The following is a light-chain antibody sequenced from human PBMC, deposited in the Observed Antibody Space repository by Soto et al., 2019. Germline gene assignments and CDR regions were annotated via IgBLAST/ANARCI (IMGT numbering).Light chain of an antibody. V-gene: IGLV2-14*01. CDR2: EVS. J-gene: IGLJ1*01. Sequence: QSALTQPASVSGSPGQSITISCTGPSSDVGGYNYVSWYQQHPGKAPKLMIYEVSNRPSGVSNRFSGSKSGNTASLTISGLQSEYEADYYCSSYTSSSTLVFGTGNKVTFL. CDR3: SSYTSSSTLV. CDR1: SSDVGGYNY.